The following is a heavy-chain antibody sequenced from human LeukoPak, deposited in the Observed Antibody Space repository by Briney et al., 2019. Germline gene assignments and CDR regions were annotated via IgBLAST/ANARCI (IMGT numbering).Heavy chain of an antibody. Sequence: PGRSLRLSCAASGFTFSSYAMHWVRQAPGKGLEWVAVISYDGSNKYYADSVKGRFTISRDNSKNTLYLQMNSLRAEDTAVYYCARGEGYRVGAWWYFDYWGQGTLVTVSS. CDR3: ARGEGYRVGAWWYFDY. CDR1: GFTFSSYA. J-gene: IGHJ4*02. CDR2: ISYDGSNK. D-gene: IGHD1-26*01. V-gene: IGHV3-30-3*01.